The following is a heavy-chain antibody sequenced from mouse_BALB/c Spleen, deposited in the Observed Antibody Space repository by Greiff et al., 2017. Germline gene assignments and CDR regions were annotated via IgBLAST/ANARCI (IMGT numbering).Heavy chain of an antibody. V-gene: IGHV1-80*01. D-gene: IGHD2-4*01. CDR3: AIYYDYDDYFDY. Sequence: QVQLQQSGAELVRPGSSVKISCKASGYAFSSYWMNWVKQRPGQGLEWIGQIYPGDGDTNYNGKFKGKATLTADKSSSTAYMQLSSLTSEDSAVYFCAIYYDYDDYFDYWGQGTTLTVSS. J-gene: IGHJ2*01. CDR2: IYPGDGDT. CDR1: GYAFSSYW.